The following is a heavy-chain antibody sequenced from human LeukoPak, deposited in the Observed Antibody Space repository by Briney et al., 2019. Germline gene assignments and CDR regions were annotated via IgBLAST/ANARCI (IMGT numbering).Heavy chain of an antibody. CDR3: AKDLLYGDYGY. Sequence: GGSLRLSCAASGFTFSSYAMSWVRPAPGKGLEWVSAISGSGGSTYYADSVKGRFTISRDNSKNTLYLQMNSLSAEDTAVYYCAKDLLYGDYGYWGQGTLVTVSS. D-gene: IGHD4-17*01. V-gene: IGHV3-23*01. CDR2: ISGSGGST. J-gene: IGHJ4*02. CDR1: GFTFSSYA.